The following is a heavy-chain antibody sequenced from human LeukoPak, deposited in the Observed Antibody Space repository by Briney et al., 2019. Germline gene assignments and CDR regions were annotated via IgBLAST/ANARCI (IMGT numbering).Heavy chain of an antibody. J-gene: IGHJ4*02. V-gene: IGHV3-23*01. Sequence: GGSLRLSCAVSGFTFSSSAMSWVRQAPGKGLEWVSGISGSGGSTYYADSVKGRFTISRDNSKNTLYLQMNSLRAEGTAVYYCAKGPYSSSWDYFDYWGQGTLVTVSS. CDR2: ISGSGGST. CDR3: AKGPYSSSWDYFDY. D-gene: IGHD6-13*01. CDR1: GFTFSSSA.